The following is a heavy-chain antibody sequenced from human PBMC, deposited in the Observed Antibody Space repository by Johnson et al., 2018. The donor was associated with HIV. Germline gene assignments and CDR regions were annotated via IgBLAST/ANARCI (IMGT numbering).Heavy chain of an antibody. Sequence: QVQLVESGGGVVQPGRSLRLSCAASGFTVSAYYMSWICQAPGKGLEWISYISSSGSTIYYADSVKGRFTISRDNAKYSLILQMNSLRDEETAVYYCARLTGTALFDIWGQGTLVTVSS. CDR2: ISSSGSTI. V-gene: IGHV3-11*04. J-gene: IGHJ3*02. D-gene: IGHD3-10*01. CDR1: GFTVSAYY. CDR3: ARLTGTALFDI.